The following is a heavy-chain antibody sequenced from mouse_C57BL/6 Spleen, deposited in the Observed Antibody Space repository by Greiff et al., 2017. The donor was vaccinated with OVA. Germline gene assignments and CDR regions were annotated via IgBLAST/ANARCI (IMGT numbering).Heavy chain of an antibody. CDR3: ARSGSKLDY. J-gene: IGHJ2*01. CDR2: IDPSDSYT. D-gene: IGHD1-1*01. CDR1: GYTFTSYW. Sequence: QVHVKQPGAELVMPGASVKLSCKASGYTFTSYWMHWVKQRPGQGLEWIGEIDPSDSYTNYNQKFKGKSTLTVDKSSSTAYMQLSSLTSEDSAVYYCARSGSKLDYWGQGTTLTVSS. V-gene: IGHV1-69*01.